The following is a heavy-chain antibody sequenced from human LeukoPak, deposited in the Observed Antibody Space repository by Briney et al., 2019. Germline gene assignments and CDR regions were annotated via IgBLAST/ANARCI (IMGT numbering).Heavy chain of an antibody. D-gene: IGHD3-10*01. CDR1: GFSFSSYA. V-gene: IGHV3-23*01. J-gene: IGHJ4*02. CDR2: ISGSGGST. Sequence: GGSLRLSCAASGFSFSSYAMSWVRQAPGKGLEWVSAISGSGGSTYYADSVKGRFTISRDNSKNTLYLQMKSLRAEDTAVYYCAKEGGGYYYGSGSPHLDYWGQGTLVTVSS. CDR3: AKEGGGYYYGSGSPHLDY.